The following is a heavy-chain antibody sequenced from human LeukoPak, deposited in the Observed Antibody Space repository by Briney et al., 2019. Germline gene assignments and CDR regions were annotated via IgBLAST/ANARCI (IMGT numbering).Heavy chain of an antibody. CDR1: GGSVSGYY. CDR2: VYSTGST. J-gene: IGHJ6*03. CDR3: GRAGYGGNSVEYYYYMAV. D-gene: IGHD4-23*01. Sequence: PSETLSLTCTVSGGSVSGYYWSWIRQPLGKGLEWIGNVYSTGSTNSNPSLKSRVTISIDTSRNQFSLNLSSVTAADTAIYYCGRAGYGGNSVEYYYYMAVWGKGTTVIVSS. V-gene: IGHV4-59*02.